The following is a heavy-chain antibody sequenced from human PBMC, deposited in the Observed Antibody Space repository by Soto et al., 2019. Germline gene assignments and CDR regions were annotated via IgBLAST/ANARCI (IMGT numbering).Heavy chain of an antibody. D-gene: IGHD6-19*01. CDR2: IYSGGST. CDR3: ARDPPGGSSGWYAYFQH. CDR1: GFTVSSNY. Sequence: GGSLRLSCAASGFTVSSNYMSWVRQAPGKGLEWVSVIYSGGSTYYADSVKGRFTISRHNSKNTLYLQMNSLRAEDTAVYYCARDPPGGSSGWYAYFQHWGQGTLVTVSS. J-gene: IGHJ1*01. V-gene: IGHV3-53*04.